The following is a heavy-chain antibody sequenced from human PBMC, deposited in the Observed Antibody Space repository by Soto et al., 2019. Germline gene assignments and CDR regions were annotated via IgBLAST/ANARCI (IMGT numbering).Heavy chain of an antibody. CDR1: GGSISSGGYY. CDR2: IYYSGST. J-gene: IGHJ4*02. CDR3: ARHYYDSSGAFEY. Sequence: LSLTCTVSGGSISSGGYYWSWIRQHPGKGLEWIGYIYYSGSTYYNPSLKSRVTISVDTSKNQFSLKLSSVTAADTAVYYCARHYYDSSGAFEYWGQGTLVTVSS. V-gene: IGHV4-31*03. D-gene: IGHD3-22*01.